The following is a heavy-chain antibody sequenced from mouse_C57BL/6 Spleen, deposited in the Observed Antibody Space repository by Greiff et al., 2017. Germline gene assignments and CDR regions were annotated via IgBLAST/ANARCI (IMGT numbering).Heavy chain of an antibody. V-gene: IGHV1-18*01. CDR1: GYTFTDYN. J-gene: IGHJ1*03. CDR3: ARNCGSSSGVYWYVDV. Sequence: EVQLQQSGPELVKPGASVKIPCKASGYTFTDYNMDWVKQSPGKSLEWIGDINPNNGGTIYNQKFKGKATLTVDKSSSTAYMELRSLTSEDTAVYYCARNCGSSSGVYWYVDVWGTGTTVTVSS. CDR2: INPNNGGT. D-gene: IGHD1-1*01.